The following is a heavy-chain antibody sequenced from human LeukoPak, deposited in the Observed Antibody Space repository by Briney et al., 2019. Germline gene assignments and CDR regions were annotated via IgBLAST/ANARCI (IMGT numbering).Heavy chain of an antibody. V-gene: IGHV5-51*01. CDR1: GYSFTTYW. CDR3: ARHEGSGSYYSY. D-gene: IGHD1-26*01. CDR2: ISPDDSDI. Sequence: AESLKISCKGSGYSFTTYWIAWVRQMPGRGLEWMGIISPDDSDIRYSPSFQGHVTISADKSISTAYLQWSSLQASDTAMYYCARHEGSGSYYSYWGQGTLVTVSS. J-gene: IGHJ4*02.